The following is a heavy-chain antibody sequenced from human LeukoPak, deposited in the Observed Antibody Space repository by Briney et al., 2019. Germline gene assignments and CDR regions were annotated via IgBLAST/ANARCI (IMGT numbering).Heavy chain of an antibody. Sequence: GGSLRLSRAASGFTFSDYYMSWIRQAPGKGLEWISYISSSGSAMYYSDSVKGRFTISRDNAKNSLYLQMNSLRAEDTAMYYCARWGTTRNYYYYGMDVWGQGTTVTVSS. CDR2: ISSSGSAM. CDR1: GFTFSDYY. V-gene: IGHV3-11*01. CDR3: ARWGTTRNYYYYGMDV. D-gene: IGHD1-1*01. J-gene: IGHJ6*02.